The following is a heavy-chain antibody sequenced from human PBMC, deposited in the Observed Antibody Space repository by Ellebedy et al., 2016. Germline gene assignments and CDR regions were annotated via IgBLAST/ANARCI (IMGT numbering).Heavy chain of an antibody. CDR1: GYSFTSYW. CDR3: ARQVVPAAMNYYMDV. D-gene: IGHD2-2*01. CDR2: IYPGDSDT. J-gene: IGHJ6*03. V-gene: IGHV5-51*01. Sequence: GGSLRLSXKGSGYSFTSYWIGWVRQMPGKGLEWMGIIYPGDSDTRYSPSFQGQVTISADKSISTAYLQWSSLKASDTAMYYCARQVVPAAMNYYMDVWGKGTTVTVSS.